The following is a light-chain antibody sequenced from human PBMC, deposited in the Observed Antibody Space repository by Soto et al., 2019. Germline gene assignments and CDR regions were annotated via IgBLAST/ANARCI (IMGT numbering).Light chain of an antibody. CDR2: GAS. CDR3: QQLTNFRFT. Sequence: IQLTQSPSSLSASVGDRVTITCRASQGSNKFLAWYQQKPGKAPQLLIYGASTLQRGVPSRFSGSGSGTDFTLTISSLQPEDFATYYCQQLTNFRFTFGQGTKLDIK. J-gene: IGKJ2*01. V-gene: IGKV1-9*01. CDR1: QGSNKF.